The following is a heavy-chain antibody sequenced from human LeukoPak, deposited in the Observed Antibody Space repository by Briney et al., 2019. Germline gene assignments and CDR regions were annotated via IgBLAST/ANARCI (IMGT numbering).Heavy chain of an antibody. CDR1: GFTFSSYA. D-gene: IGHD6-19*01. J-gene: IGHJ5*02. CDR3: ARAVAGTVWFDP. CDR2: ISYDGSNK. V-gene: IGHV3-30-3*01. Sequence: PGGSLRLSCAASGFTFSSYAMHWVRQAPGKGLEWVAVISYDGSNKYYADSVKGRFTISRDNSKNTLYLQMNSLRAEDTAVYYCARAVAGTVWFDPWGQGTLVTVSS.